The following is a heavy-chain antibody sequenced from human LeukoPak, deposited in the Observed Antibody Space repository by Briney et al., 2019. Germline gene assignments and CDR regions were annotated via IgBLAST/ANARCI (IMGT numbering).Heavy chain of an antibody. Sequence: GGSLRLSCAASGFIFSSYWMHWVRHAPGKGLAWVSAMSSSDDGRYYAASVRGRFTISRDTSRSTLYLQMNSLRAEDTAVYYCARVLSSGSYSGGYYYMDVWGKGTTVTISS. CDR1: GFIFSSYW. CDR3: ARVLSSGSYSGGYYYMDV. D-gene: IGHD3-10*01. V-gene: IGHV3-23*01. CDR2: MSSSDDGR. J-gene: IGHJ6*03.